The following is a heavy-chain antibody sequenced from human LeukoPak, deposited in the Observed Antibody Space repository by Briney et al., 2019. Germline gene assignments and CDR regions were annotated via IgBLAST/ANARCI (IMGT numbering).Heavy chain of an antibody. CDR1: GFTVSSNY. CDR2: IYSGGST. D-gene: IGHD4-17*01. Sequence: PGRSLRLSCAASGFTVSSNYMSWVRQAPGKGLEWVSVIYSGGSTYYADSVKGRFTISRDNSKNTLYLQMNSLRAEDTAVYYCARRRADETYGDYELYYYGMDVWGQGTTVTVSS. CDR3: ARRRADETYGDYELYYYGMDV. J-gene: IGHJ6*02. V-gene: IGHV3-53*01.